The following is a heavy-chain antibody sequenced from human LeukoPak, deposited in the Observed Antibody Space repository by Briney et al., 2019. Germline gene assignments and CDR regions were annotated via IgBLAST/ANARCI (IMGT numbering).Heavy chain of an antibody. CDR1: GGSSSGYY. Sequence: SETLSLTCAVYGGSSSGYYWSWIRQPPGKGLEWIGEINHSGSTNYNPSLKSRVTISVDTSKNQFSLKLSSVTAADTAVYYCASGKADCSSTSCYTFDYWGQGTLVTVSS. CDR3: ASGKADCSSTSCYTFDY. CDR2: INHSGST. V-gene: IGHV4-34*01. J-gene: IGHJ4*02. D-gene: IGHD2-2*02.